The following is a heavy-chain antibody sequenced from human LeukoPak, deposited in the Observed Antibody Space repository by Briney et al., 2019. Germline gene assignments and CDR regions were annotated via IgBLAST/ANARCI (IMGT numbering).Heavy chain of an antibody. CDR3: ARSQNIVSPDY. J-gene: IGHJ4*02. Sequence: ASVKVSCKASGYTFTGYYMHWVRQATGQGLEWMGWMNPNSGNTGYAQKFQGRVTMTRNTSISTAYMELSSLRSEDAAVYYCARSQNIVSPDYWGQGTLVTVSS. CDR2: MNPNSGNT. D-gene: IGHD2/OR15-2a*01. CDR1: GYTFTGYY. V-gene: IGHV1-8*02.